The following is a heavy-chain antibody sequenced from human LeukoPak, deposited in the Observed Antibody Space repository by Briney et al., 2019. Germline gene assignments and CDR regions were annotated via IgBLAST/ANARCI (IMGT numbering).Heavy chain of an antibody. J-gene: IGHJ6*02. D-gene: IGHD2-15*01. V-gene: IGHV3-33*01. CDR2: IWYDGSNK. Sequence: GGSLRLSCAASGFTFSSYGMHWVRQAPGKGLEWVAVIWYDGSNKYYADSVKGRFTISRDNSKNTLYLQMNSLRAEDTAVYYCAREGYCSGGSCYGQAYYYGMDVGGQGTTVTVSS. CDR1: GFTFSSYG. CDR3: AREGYCSGGSCYGQAYYYGMDV.